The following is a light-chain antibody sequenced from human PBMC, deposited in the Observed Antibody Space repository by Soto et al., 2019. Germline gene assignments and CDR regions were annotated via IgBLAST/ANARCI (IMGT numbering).Light chain of an antibody. V-gene: IGLV1-47*02. J-gene: IGLJ2*01. Sequence: QSVLTQPPSASGTPGQRVTISCSGSSSNIGSNYVYWYQQLPGTAPKLLIYSNNQRPSGVPDRFSGSKSGTSASLAISGLRSEDEADYYCAAWDDSLRGVFGGGTKVTV. CDR2: SNN. CDR3: AAWDDSLRGV. CDR1: SSNIGSNY.